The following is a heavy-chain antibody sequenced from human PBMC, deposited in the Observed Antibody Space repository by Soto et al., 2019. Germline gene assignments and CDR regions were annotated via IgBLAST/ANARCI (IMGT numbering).Heavy chain of an antibody. CDR2: ISASGGST. V-gene: IGHV3-23*01. J-gene: IGHJ4*02. CDR1: GFTFSTYA. Sequence: GGSLRLSCAASGFTFSTYAMTWVRQAPGKGLEWVSAISASGGSTYYADSVKGRFTISRDNSKNTLYLQMNSLRAEDTAVYYCANSVYNSNYCFFDYWGQGTLVTVSS. CDR3: ANSVYNSNYCFFDY. D-gene: IGHD1-7*01.